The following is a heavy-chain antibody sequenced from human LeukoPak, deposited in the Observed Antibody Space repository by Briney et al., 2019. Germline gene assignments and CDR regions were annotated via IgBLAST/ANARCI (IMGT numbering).Heavy chain of an antibody. CDR1: GGSISGYY. V-gene: IGHV4-4*07. CDR3: ATVDSGSGYVDY. CDR2: IYTSGTT. Sequence: SETLSLTCTVSGGSISGYYCSWIRQPAGKGLEWIGRIYTSGTTNYNPSLKSRVTISVDMPKNQFSLKLSSVAAADTAVYYCATVDSGSGYVDYWGQGTLVTVSS. D-gene: IGHD2-15*01. J-gene: IGHJ4*02.